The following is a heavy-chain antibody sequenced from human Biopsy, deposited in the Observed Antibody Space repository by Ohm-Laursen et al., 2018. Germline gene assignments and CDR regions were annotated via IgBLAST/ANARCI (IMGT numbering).Heavy chain of an antibody. CDR2: LSSPERP. V-gene: IGHV4-31*03. CDR1: GASVKPSGSF. Sequence: TLSLPCRVSGASVKPSGSFWAWIRPRPGPGLAWLGSLSSPERPHSPPSLPRRLALSFDTSNNRISLQLRSVSGADPAVYYCVREPKTGTAEAWYFDLWGRGSPVTVPS. J-gene: IGHJ2*01. CDR3: VREPKTGTAEAWYFDL. D-gene: IGHD3-9*01.